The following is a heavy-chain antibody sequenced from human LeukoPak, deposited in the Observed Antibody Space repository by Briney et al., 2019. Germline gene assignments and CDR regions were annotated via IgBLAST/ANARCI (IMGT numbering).Heavy chain of an antibody. CDR1: GFTFSSYS. D-gene: IGHD4-23*01. CDR2: ISSSSSYI. Sequence: GGSLRLSCAASGFTFSSYSMNWVRQAPGKGLEWVSSISSSSSYIYYADSVKGRFTISRDNAKNPLYLQMNSLRAEDTAVYYCAREPEGGGNAIDYWGQGTLVTVSS. V-gene: IGHV3-21*01. CDR3: AREPEGGGNAIDY. J-gene: IGHJ4*02.